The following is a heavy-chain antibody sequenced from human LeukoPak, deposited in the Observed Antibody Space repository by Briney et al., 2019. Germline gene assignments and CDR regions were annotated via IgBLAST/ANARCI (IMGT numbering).Heavy chain of an antibody. CDR2: IIPILGIA. D-gene: IGHD5-18*01. CDR3: ASSSPPVQLWQPYGY. V-gene: IGHV1-69*04. Sequence: ASVKVSCKAPGGTFSSYAISWVRQAPGQGLEWMGRIIPILGIANYAQKFQGRVTITADKSTSTAYMELSSLRSEDTAVYYCASSSPPVQLWQPYGYWGQGTLVTVSS. CDR1: GGTFSSYA. J-gene: IGHJ4*02.